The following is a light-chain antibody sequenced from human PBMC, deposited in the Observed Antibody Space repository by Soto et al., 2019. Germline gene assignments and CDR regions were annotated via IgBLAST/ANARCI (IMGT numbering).Light chain of an antibody. CDR3: KQDGTSRKWT. V-gene: IGKV3-20*01. J-gene: IGKJ1*01. CDR2: GAS. CDR1: QSVSSTF. Sequence: EVVLTQSPGTLSLFPGERATLSCRANQSVSSTFLAWYQQKPGQAPRLLIYGASRRATGIPDRFSGSGSGTEFTLTISRLEPEDFAVYYCKQDGTSRKWTFGPGTKVGVK.